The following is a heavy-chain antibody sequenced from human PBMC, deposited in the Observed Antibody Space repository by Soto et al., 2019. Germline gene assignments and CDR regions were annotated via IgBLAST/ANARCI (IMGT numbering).Heavy chain of an antibody. D-gene: IGHD3-10*02. CDR3: AKDVRGVSNNGLYYYYYLDV. Sequence: GGSLRLSCAASGFTFSSYAMSWVRQAPGKGLEWVSAISGSGGSTYYADSVKGRFTISRDNSKNTLYLQMNSLRAEDTAVYYCAKDVRGVSNNGLYYYYYLDVWGKGTTVTVSS. J-gene: IGHJ6*03. CDR1: GFTFSSYA. CDR2: ISGSGGST. V-gene: IGHV3-23*01.